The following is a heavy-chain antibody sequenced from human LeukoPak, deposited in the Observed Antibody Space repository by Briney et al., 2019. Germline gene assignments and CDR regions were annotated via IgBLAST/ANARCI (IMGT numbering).Heavy chain of an antibody. J-gene: IGHJ4*02. CDR1: GFTFSSYW. D-gene: IGHD3-22*01. Sequence: GGSLRLSCAASGFTFSSYWMSWVRQAPGKGLEWVANIKQDGSEKYYVDSVKGRFTISRGNAKNSLYLQMNSLRAEDTAVYYCAREAGGGRITMIVVVIPSFDYWGQGTLVTVSS. V-gene: IGHV3-7*01. CDR3: AREAGGGRITMIVVVIPSFDY. CDR2: IKQDGSEK.